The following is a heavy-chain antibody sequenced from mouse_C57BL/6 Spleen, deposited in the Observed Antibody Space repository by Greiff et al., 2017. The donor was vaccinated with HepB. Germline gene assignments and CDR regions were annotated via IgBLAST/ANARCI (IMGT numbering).Heavy chain of an antibody. CDR2: IYPGDGDT. Sequence: VHLVESGPELVKPGASVKISCKASGYAFSSSWMNWVKQRPGKGLEWIGRIYPGDGDTNYNGKFKGKATLTADKSSSTAYMQLSSLTSEDSAVYFCARWTVVVPYWYFDVWGTGTTVTVSS. CDR1: GYAFSSSW. V-gene: IGHV1-82*01. CDR3: ARWTVVVPYWYFDV. D-gene: IGHD1-1*01. J-gene: IGHJ1*03.